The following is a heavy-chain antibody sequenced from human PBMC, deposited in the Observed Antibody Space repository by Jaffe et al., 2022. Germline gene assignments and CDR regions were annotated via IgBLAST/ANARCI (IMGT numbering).Heavy chain of an antibody. J-gene: IGHJ6*03. CDR1: GFTFDDYA. CDR2: ISWNSGSI. V-gene: IGHV3-9*01. D-gene: IGHD2-2*01. Sequence: EVQLVESGGGLVQPGRSLRLSCAASGFTFDDYAMHWVRQAPGKGLEWVSGISWNSGSIGYADSVKGRFTISRDNAKNSLYLQMNSLRAEDTALYYCAKDAYCSSTSCPSRYMDVWGKGTTVTVSS. CDR3: AKDAYCSSTSCPSRYMDV.